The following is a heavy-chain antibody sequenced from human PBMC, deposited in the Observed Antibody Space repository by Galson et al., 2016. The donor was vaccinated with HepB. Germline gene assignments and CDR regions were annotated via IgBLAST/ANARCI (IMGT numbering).Heavy chain of an antibody. D-gene: IGHD5-18*01. CDR3: ARGTLSCTGNSCFYQYFDL. J-gene: IGHJ2*01. CDR2: VHSSGSS. Sequence: SETLSLTCTVSGDSNKVHYRSWIRQPPGKGLEWTGYVHSSGSSFYNPSLRGRVTISVDTSKNHFSLKLDSVTAADTAVYYCARGTLSCTGNSCFYQYFDLWGRGILVSVSS. CDR1: GDSNKVHY. V-gene: IGHV4-59*11.